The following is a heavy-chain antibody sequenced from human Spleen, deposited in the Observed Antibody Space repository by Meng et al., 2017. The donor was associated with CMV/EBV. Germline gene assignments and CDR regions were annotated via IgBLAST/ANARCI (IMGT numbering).Heavy chain of an antibody. J-gene: IGHJ6*02. CDR2: ISWNSGSI. CDR3: AREGNPTFGTHYYYYGMDV. Sequence: GGSLRLSCAASGFTFDDYAMHWVRQAPGKGLEWVSGISWNSGSIGYADSVKCRFTIYRDNAKNSLYLQMNRLRVEDTAVYDCAREGNPTFGTHYYYYGMDVWGQGTTVTVSS. D-gene: IGHD3-3*01. V-gene: IGHV3-9*01. CDR1: GFTFDDYA.